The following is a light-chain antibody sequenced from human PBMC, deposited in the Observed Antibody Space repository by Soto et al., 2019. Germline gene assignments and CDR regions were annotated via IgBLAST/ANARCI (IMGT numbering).Light chain of an antibody. Sequence: DIVMTQNTTSLSASVGERAAISCRASQTISSWLAWYQQKPGKAPKLLIYKASTLKSGVPSRFSGSGSGTEFTLTISSLQPDDFASYYCQHYNSHLEPFGQ. CDR3: QHYNSHLEP. CDR2: KAS. J-gene: IGKJ1*01. CDR1: QTISSW. V-gene: IGKV1-5*03.